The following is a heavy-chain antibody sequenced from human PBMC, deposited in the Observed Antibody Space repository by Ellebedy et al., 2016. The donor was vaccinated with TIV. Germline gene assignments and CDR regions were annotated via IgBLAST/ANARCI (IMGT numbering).Heavy chain of an antibody. J-gene: IGHJ2*01. D-gene: IGHD6-19*01. Sequence: DSVKGRFAISRDNAKNSLYLQVNSLRAEDTAVYYCARSVYSTGWYFDLWGRGTLVTVSS. V-gene: IGHV3-7*01. CDR3: ARSVYSTGWYFDL.